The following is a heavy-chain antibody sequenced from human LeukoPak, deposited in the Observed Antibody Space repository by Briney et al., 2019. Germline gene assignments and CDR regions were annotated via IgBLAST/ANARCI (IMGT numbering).Heavy chain of an antibody. J-gene: IGHJ5*02. CDR2: INHSGST. V-gene: IGHV4-34*01. Sequence: SETLSLTCAVYGGSFTGYYWSGIRQPPGKGLEWIGEINHSGSTNYNPSLKSRVTISVDTSKNQFSLKLSSVTAADTAVYYCARGRLVRGVIGNWFDRRGQGTLVTVSS. CDR1: GGSFTGYY. CDR3: ARGRLVRGVIGNWFDR. D-gene: IGHD3-10*01.